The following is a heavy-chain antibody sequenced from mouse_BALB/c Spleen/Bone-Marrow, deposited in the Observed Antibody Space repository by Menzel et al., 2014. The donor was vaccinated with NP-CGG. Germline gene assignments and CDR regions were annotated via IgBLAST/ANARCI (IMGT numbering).Heavy chain of an antibody. V-gene: IGHV1S127*01. D-gene: IGHD2-4*01. CDR2: IDPSDSYT. Sequence: QVQLQQSGAELVKPRASVKMSCKASGYTFTSYWMHWVKQRPGQGLEWIGTIDPSDSYTSYNQKFKGKATLTVDTSSSTAYMQLSSLTSEDSAVYYCTRDDYGYWGQGTTLTVSS. J-gene: IGHJ2*01. CDR3: TRDDYGY. CDR1: GYTFTSYW.